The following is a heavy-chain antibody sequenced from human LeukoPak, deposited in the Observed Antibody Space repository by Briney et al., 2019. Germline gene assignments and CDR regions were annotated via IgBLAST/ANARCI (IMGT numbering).Heavy chain of an antibody. D-gene: IGHD1-26*01. CDR2: IYTSGST. CDR3: ARRGTGGSYGWYFDL. J-gene: IGHJ2*01. Sequence: PSETLSLTCTVSGGSISSYYWSWIRQPAGKGLEWIGRIYTSGSTNYNPSLKSRVTISVDTSKNQFSLKLSSVTAADTAVYYCARRGTGGSYGWYFDLWGRGTLVTVSS. V-gene: IGHV4-4*07. CDR1: GGSISSYY.